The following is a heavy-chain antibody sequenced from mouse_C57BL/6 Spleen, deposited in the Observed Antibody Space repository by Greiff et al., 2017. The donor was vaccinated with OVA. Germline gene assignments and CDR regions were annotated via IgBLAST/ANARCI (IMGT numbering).Heavy chain of an antibody. Sequence: VQLQQPGAELVRPGSSVKLSCKASGYTFTSYWMHWVKQRPIQGLEWIGNIDPSDSETHYNQKFKDKATLTVDKSSSTAYMQLSSLTSEDSAVYYCARWLRYYYAMDYWGQGTSVTVSS. CDR3: ARWLRYYYAMDY. D-gene: IGHD2-2*01. V-gene: IGHV1-52*01. CDR1: GYTFTSYW. CDR2: IDPSDSET. J-gene: IGHJ4*01.